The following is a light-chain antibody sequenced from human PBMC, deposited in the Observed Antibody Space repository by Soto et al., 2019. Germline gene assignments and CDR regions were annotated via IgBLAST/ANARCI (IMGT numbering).Light chain of an antibody. CDR2: EVS. CDR1: SSDVGGYNY. V-gene: IGLV2-8*01. J-gene: IGLJ1*01. CDR3: SSYADSNNFPLHV. Sequence: QSVLTQPPSASGSPGQSVTISCTGTSSDVGGYNYVSWYQQHPGKAPKLMIYEVSKRPSGVPDRFSGSKSGNTASLTVSGLQAEDEADYYCSSYADSNNFPLHVFVTGTNVT.